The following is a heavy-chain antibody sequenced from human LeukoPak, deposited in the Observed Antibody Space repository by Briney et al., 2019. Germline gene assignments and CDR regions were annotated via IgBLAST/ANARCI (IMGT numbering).Heavy chain of an antibody. CDR3: AGGYCSGGSCSGVYYYYGMDV. CDR2: ISGSGGST. Sequence: GGSLRLSCAASGFTFSSYAMSWVRQAPGKGLEWVSAISGSGGSTYYADSVKGRFTISRDNSKNTLYLQMNSLRAEDTAVYYCAGGYCSGGSCSGVYYYYGMDVWGKGTTVTVSS. V-gene: IGHV3-23*01. D-gene: IGHD2-15*01. CDR1: GFTFSSYA. J-gene: IGHJ6*04.